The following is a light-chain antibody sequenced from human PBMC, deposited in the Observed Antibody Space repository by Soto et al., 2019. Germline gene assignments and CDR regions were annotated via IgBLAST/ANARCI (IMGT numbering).Light chain of an antibody. Sequence: EIVMTQSPATLSVSPGERATLSCRASQSVRSHLAWYQQKPGQAPRLLIYYASTRATGIPARFSGSGSETDFTLTISSLQAEDFAVYYCQQYDNWPLTVGPGTKVDI. CDR1: QSVRSH. CDR2: YAS. V-gene: IGKV3-15*01. CDR3: QQYDNWPLT. J-gene: IGKJ3*01.